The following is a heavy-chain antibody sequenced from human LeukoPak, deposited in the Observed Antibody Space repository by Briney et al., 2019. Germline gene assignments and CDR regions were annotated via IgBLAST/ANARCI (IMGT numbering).Heavy chain of an antibody. D-gene: IGHD3-22*01. J-gene: IGHJ3*02. CDR2: ISSSSSYI. V-gene: IGHV3-21*01. CDR1: GFTFSSYS. CDR3: ARFSEDYYDEAFDI. Sequence: GGSLRLSCAASGFTFSSYSMNWVRQAPGKGLEWVSSISSSSSYIYYADSVKGRFTISRDNAKNSLYLQMNSLRAEDTAVYYCARFSEDYYDEAFDIWGQGTMVTVSS.